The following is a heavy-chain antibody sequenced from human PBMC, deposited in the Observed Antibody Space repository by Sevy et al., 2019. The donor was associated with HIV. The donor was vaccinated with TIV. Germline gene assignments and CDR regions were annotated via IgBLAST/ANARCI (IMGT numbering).Heavy chain of an antibody. CDR1: GFTFSSYA. V-gene: IGHV3-23*01. J-gene: IGHJ4*02. CDR2: ISGSGGST. CDR3: AKVRLGDYYGSGSYYPDYYFDY. Sequence: GGSLRLSCAASGFTFSSYAMSWVRQAPGKGLEWVPAISGSGGSTYYADSVKGRFTISRDNSKNTLYLQMNSLRAEDTAVYYCAKVRLGDYYGSGSYYPDYYFDYWGQGTLVTVSS. D-gene: IGHD3-10*01.